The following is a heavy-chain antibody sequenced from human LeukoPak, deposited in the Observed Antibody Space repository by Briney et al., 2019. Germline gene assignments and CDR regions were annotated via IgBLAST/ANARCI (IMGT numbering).Heavy chain of an antibody. V-gene: IGHV3-23*01. J-gene: IGHJ6*03. CDR3: AKDRWSSSFDYMDV. Sequence: GGSLRLSCAASGFTFSSYGMHWVRQPPGKGLEWVSAISGSGGSTYYADSVKGRFTISRDNSKNTLYLQMNSLRAEDTAVYYCAKDRWSSSFDYMDVWGKGTTVTVSS. CDR1: GFTFSSYG. CDR2: ISGSGGST. D-gene: IGHD6-6*01.